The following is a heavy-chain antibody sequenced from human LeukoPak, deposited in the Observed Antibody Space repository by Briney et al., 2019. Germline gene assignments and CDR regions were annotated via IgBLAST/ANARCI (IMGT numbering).Heavy chain of an antibody. Sequence: RSSETLSLTCTVSGGSISSYYWSWLRQPPGKGLEWIGYIYYSGSTNYNPSLKSRVTISVDTSKNQFSLKLSSVTAADTAVYYCARHHGGDYYDSSGYYSHFDYWGQGTLVTVSS. D-gene: IGHD3-22*01. CDR1: GGSISSYY. CDR2: IYYSGST. CDR3: ARHHGGDYYDSSGYYSHFDY. J-gene: IGHJ4*02. V-gene: IGHV4-59*08.